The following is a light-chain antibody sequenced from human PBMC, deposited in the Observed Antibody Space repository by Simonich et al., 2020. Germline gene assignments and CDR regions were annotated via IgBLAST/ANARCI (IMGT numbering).Light chain of an antibody. J-gene: IGLJ3*02. CDR3: SSYTSSSTLV. CDR2: VVS. Sequence: QSALIQPASVSGSPGQSITISCTGTSSDVGGYNYVSWYQQHPGKAPKLMIYVVSKRPSGVSNRFSGSKSGNTASLTISGIQAEDEADYYCSSYTSSSTLVFGGGTKLTVL. V-gene: IGLV2-14*03. CDR1: SSDVGGYNY.